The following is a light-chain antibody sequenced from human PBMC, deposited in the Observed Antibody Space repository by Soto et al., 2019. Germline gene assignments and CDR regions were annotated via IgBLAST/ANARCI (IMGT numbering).Light chain of an antibody. V-gene: IGLV2-14*01. J-gene: IGLJ1*01. Sequence: QSVLTQPASVSGSPGQSITISCTVTSSDVGGYNYVSWYQQHPGKAPKLMIYDVSNRPSGVSNRFSGSKSGNTASLTISGLQAEDEADYYCSSYTSSSLGVFGTGTKVTVL. CDR3: SSYTSSSLGV. CDR2: DVS. CDR1: SSDVGGYNY.